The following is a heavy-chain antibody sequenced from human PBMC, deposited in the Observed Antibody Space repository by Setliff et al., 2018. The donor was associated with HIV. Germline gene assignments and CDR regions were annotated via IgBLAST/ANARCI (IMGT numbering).Heavy chain of an antibody. D-gene: IGHD3-10*01. CDR2: IYTSGST. CDR1: GGSISSGSYY. J-gene: IGHJ6*02. Sequence: PSETLSLTCTVSGGSISSGSYYWSWIRQPAGKGLEWIGRIYTSGSTNYNPSLKSRVTISVDTSKNQFSLKLSSVTAADTAVYYCARITMVRGVYYGMDVWGQGTTVTAP. V-gene: IGHV4-61*02. CDR3: ARITMVRGVYYGMDV.